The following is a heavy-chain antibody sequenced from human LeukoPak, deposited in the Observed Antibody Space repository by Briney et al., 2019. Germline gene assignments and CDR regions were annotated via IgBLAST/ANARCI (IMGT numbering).Heavy chain of an antibody. CDR2: IYYSGSV. V-gene: IGHV4-39*01. Sequence: SETLSLTCTVSGDSISSRGYYWGWIRQPPGKGLEWIGSIYYSGSVYYKPSLKSRGTISVDTSKNQFSLRLTSVTVADTAMYYCARHRGYNYGDVDYWGQGTLVTVSS. D-gene: IGHD5-18*01. CDR3: ARHRGYNYGDVDY. CDR1: GDSISSRGYY. J-gene: IGHJ4*02.